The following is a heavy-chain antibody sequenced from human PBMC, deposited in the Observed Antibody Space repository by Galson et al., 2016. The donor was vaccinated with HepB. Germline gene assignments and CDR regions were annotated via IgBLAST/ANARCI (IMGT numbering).Heavy chain of an antibody. D-gene: IGHD5-18*01. CDR1: GFTFTGPA. V-gene: IGHV3-73*01. CDR3: TRLVDKALSS. CDR2: SRSRGNDYVT. Sequence: SLRLSCATSGFTFTGPAIHWVRQAPGKGPEWIGRSRSRGNDYVTAYAASVKGRFTISSDDSKSRAFLEMNSLRNDDTAEYYCTRLVDKALSSWGQGTLVTVSS. J-gene: IGHJ5*02.